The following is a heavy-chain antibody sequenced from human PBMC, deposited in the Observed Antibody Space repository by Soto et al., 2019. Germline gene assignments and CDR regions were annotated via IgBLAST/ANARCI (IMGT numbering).Heavy chain of an antibody. J-gene: IGHJ5*02. Sequence: PGGSLRLSCAASGFTFSSHAMSWVRQAPGKGLEWVAYISSTSNTVYYADSVDGRFTISRDNAKNSMFLQMSSLRAEDTAVYYCATYAPYCHGGTCDLWGQGTQVTVSS. CDR1: GFTFSSHA. CDR3: ATYAPYCHGGTCDL. CDR2: ISSTSNTV. D-gene: IGHD2-15*01. V-gene: IGHV3-48*01.